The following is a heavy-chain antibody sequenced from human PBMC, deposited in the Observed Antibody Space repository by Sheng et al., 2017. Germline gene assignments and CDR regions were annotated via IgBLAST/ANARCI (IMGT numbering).Heavy chain of an antibody. Sequence: QVQLQQWGAGLLKPSETLSLTCAAYGGSLSGYYWSWIRQPPGKGLEWIGEVNHSGNTKYNPSLESRVTISVDTSKNQFSLNVSSVTAADTAVYYCARDRIPFVVPASRGYFDPGARELWSPSPQ. J-gene: IGHJ5*02. V-gene: IGHV4-34*02. CDR2: VNHSGNT. CDR1: GGSLSGYY. CDR3: ARDRIPFVVPASRGYFDP. D-gene: IGHD2-15*01.